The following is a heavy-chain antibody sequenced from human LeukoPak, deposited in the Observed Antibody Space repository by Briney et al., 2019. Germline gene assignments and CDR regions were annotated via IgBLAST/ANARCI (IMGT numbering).Heavy chain of an antibody. V-gene: IGHV4-59*01. J-gene: IGHJ4*02. D-gene: IGHD3-16*01. CDR1: DASISDYY. CDR3: TRGAGWLIDY. CDR2: IYNSGTS. Sequence: LETLSLTCSVSDASISDYYRGWIRQPPGKGLEWIGYIYNSGTSTYNLSLKSRVTISADTSKNQFPLKLNSMTTADTAVYYCTRGAGWLIDYWGQGILVTVSS.